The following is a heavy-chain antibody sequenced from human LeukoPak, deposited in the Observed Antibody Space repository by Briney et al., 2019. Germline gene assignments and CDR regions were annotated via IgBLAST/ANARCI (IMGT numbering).Heavy chain of an antibody. Sequence: ASVKVSCKASGYTFTGHYIHWVRQAPGQGLEWMGWINPNSGATNYAQNSQGRVTMTRDTSIGTAYMELSSLRSDDTAVYYCARGPELDYWGQGTLVTVSS. CDR1: GYTFTGHY. D-gene: IGHD1-14*01. J-gene: IGHJ4*02. CDR2: INPNSGAT. CDR3: ARGPELDY. V-gene: IGHV1-2*02.